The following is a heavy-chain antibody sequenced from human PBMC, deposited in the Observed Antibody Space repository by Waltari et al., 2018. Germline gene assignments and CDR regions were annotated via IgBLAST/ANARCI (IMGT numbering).Heavy chain of an antibody. D-gene: IGHD3-10*01. V-gene: IGHV3-73*02. Sequence: EVQLVESGGGLVQPGGSLKLSCAASGFTFSGSAMHWVRQASGKGLEWVGRIRSKANSYATAYAASVKGRFTISRDDSKNTAYLQMNSLKTEDTAVYYCTRQLSMVQGVMRPNYWGQGTLVTVSS. CDR1: GFTFSGSA. J-gene: IGHJ4*02. CDR3: TRQLSMVQGVMRPNY. CDR2: IRSKANSYAT.